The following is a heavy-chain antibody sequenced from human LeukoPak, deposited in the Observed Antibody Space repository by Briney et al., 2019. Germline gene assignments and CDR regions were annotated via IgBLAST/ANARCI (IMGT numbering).Heavy chain of an antibody. J-gene: IGHJ5*02. D-gene: IGHD2-2*01. V-gene: IGHV4-4*07. CDR1: GGSISSYY. CDR3: ARQEGYCSSTSCYYEGWFDP. CDR2: FYTSGST. Sequence: SETLSLTCTVSGGSISSYYWSWIRQPAEKGLEWIGRFYTSGSTNYNPSLKSRVTISVDTSKNQFSLKLSSVTAADTAVYYCARQEGYCSSTSCYYEGWFDPWGQGTLVTVSS.